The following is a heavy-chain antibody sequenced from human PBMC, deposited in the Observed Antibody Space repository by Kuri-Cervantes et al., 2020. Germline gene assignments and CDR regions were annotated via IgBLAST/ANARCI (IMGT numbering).Heavy chain of an antibody. D-gene: IGHD3-22*01. Sequence: SQTLSLTCAVSGYSISSGYYWGWIRQPPGKGLEWIGSIYHSGSTYYNPSLKSRVTISVDTSKNQFSLKLRSVTAADTAVYYCARGLIGTSIVVVISYDYWGQGTLVTVSS. J-gene: IGHJ4*02. CDR2: IYHSGST. CDR1: GYSISSGYY. CDR3: ARGLIGTSIVVVISYDY. V-gene: IGHV4-38-2*01.